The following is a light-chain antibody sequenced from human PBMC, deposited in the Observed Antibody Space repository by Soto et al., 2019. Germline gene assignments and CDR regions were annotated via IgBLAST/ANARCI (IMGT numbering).Light chain of an antibody. CDR2: AAS. Sequence: IQMTQSPSSLSASLGDRVTITCQASQDIRKYLNWYQQKPGKAPKLLIYAASSLQSGVPSRFRGSGSGTDFTLTISSLQPEDFETYYCQQSYSNPITFGQGTRLEIK. V-gene: IGKV1-39*01. J-gene: IGKJ5*01. CDR1: QDIRKY. CDR3: QQSYSNPIT.